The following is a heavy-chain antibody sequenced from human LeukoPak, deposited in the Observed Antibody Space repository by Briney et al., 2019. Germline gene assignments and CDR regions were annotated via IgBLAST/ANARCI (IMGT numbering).Heavy chain of an antibody. J-gene: IGHJ4*02. CDR2: ISGSGGST. CDR3: AKDLRLRYFTY. Sequence: GGSLRLSCAASGFAFSSYDMSWVRQAPGKGPEWVSTISGSGGSTYYADSVKGRFTISRDNSKNTLYLQMNSLRAEDTAVYHCAKDLRLRYFTYWGQGTLVTVSS. CDR1: GFAFSSYD. V-gene: IGHV3-23*01. D-gene: IGHD3-9*01.